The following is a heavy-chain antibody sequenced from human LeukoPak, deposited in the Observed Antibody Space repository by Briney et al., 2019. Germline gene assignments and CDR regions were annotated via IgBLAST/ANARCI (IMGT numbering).Heavy chain of an antibody. CDR1: GGSISSGDYY. J-gene: IGHJ3*02. D-gene: IGHD4-23*01. V-gene: IGHV4-30-4*08. CDR3: ARDYGGNYPGAFDI. CDR2: IYYSGST. Sequence: SETLSLTCTVSGGSISSGDYYWSWIRQPPGKGLECIGYIYYSGSTYYNPSLKSRVTISVDTSKNQFSLKLSSVTAADTAVYYCARDYGGNYPGAFDIWGQGTMVTVSS.